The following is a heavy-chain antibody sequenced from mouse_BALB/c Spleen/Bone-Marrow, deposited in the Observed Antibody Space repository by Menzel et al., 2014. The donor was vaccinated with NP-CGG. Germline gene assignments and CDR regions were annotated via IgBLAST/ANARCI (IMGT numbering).Heavy chain of an antibody. Sequence: DVMLVESGGGLVQPGGSLKLSCAASGFTFSSYGMSWVRQAPDKRLELVATINSNGGSTYYPDSVKGRFTISRDNAKNTLYLQMSSLKSEDTAMYYCARTTYYGNYGEFSYWGQGTLVTVSA. J-gene: IGHJ3*01. CDR3: ARTTYYGNYGEFSY. D-gene: IGHD2-10*01. V-gene: IGHV5-6-3*01. CDR1: GFTFSSYG. CDR2: INSNGGST.